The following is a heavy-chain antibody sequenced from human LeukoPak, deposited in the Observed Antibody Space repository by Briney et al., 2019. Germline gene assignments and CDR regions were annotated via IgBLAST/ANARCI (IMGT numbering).Heavy chain of an antibody. CDR2: IIPIFGTA. Sequence: SVKVSCKASGGTFSSYAISWVRQAPGQGLEWMGGIIPIFGTANYAQKFQGRVTITADESTSTAYMELSSLRSEDTTVYYCARERIVVVVAATYYYYGMDVWGQGTTVTVSS. J-gene: IGHJ6*02. CDR3: ARERIVVVVAATYYYYGMDV. D-gene: IGHD2-15*01. CDR1: GGTFSSYA. V-gene: IGHV1-69*13.